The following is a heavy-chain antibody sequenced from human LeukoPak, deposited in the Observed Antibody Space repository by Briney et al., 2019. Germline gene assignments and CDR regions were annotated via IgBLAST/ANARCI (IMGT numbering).Heavy chain of an antibody. V-gene: IGHV3-21*01. D-gene: IGHD1-26*01. J-gene: IGHJ6*03. CDR1: GFTFSSYS. CDR3: ARVFFGATTNNYSNYYMDV. Sequence: PGRCLSLACAAAGFTFSSYSISCGRQAPGEWREWVSSIIITSSYINNAVSADGRLNIRSDNAKNTVYLQMKSLRAEDRAVYYCARVFFGATTNNYSNYYMDVWGKGTTVTVSS. CDR2: IIITSSYI.